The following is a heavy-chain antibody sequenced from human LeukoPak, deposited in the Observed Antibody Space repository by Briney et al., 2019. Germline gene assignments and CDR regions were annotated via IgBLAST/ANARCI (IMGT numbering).Heavy chain of an antibody. CDR3: ARGEYSGNDYNY. CDR2: INSDGSST. Sequence: GGSLRLSCAASGFTFSTYGMHWVRQAPGKGLEWVSRINSDGSSTSYADSVKGRFTISRDNAKNTLYLQMNRLRAEDTAVYYCARGEYSGNDYNYWGQGTLVTVSS. J-gene: IGHJ4*02. CDR1: GFTFSTYG. D-gene: IGHD5-12*01. V-gene: IGHV3-74*01.